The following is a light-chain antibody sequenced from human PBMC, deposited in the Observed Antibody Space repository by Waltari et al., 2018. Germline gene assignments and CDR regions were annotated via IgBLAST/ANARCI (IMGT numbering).Light chain of an antibody. CDR2: RNN. CDR1: SSTIENYR. CDR3: AAWDDSLGGPL. J-gene: IGLJ2*01. V-gene: IGLV1-44*01. Sequence: QSGLTQPPSASGTPGQRVTIPCSGSSSTIENYRVNWYQQLPGTAAKLLIYRNNQRPSGVPDRFSGSKSGTSASLAISGLQSDDEGDYYCAAWDDSLGGPLFGGGTELTVL.